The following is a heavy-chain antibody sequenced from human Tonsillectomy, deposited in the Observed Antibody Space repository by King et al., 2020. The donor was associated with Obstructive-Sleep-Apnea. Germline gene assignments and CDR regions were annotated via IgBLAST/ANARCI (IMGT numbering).Heavy chain of an antibody. CDR3: ASCIAVAPEAFDI. D-gene: IGHD6-19*01. J-gene: IGHJ3*02. V-gene: IGHV4-34*01. CDR1: GGSFSGYY. Sequence: VQLQQWGAGLLKPSETLSLTCAVYGGSFSGYYWSWIRQPPGKGLEWSGEINHSGSTNYNPSLKSRVTISVDTSKNQFSLKLSSVTAADTAVYYCASCIAVAPEAFDIWGQGTMVTVSS. CDR2: INHSGST.